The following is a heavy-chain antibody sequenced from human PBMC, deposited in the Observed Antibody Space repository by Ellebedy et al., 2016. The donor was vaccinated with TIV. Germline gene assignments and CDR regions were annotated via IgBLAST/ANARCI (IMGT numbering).Heavy chain of an antibody. CDR1: GFTFSSYA. D-gene: IGHD5-18*01. CDR3: ARGYSDDKGVDAFDI. Sequence: GESLKISCAASGFTFSSYAMSWVRQAPGKGLELVSPVIGSGYNTYYADSVKGRITISRDNSKNTLYLQMNSLRAEDTAVYYCARGYSDDKGVDAFDIWGQGTMVTVSS. V-gene: IGHV3-23*01. CDR2: VIGSGYNT. J-gene: IGHJ3*02.